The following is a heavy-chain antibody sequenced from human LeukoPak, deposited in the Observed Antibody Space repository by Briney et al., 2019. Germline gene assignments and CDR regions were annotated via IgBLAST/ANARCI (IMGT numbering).Heavy chain of an antibody. J-gene: IGHJ4*02. CDR1: GFTFTGYY. D-gene: IGHD2-21*02. CDR2: INPHSGGT. Sequence: ASVKVPCKASGFTFTGYYIHWVRQAPGHGLEWMGYINPHSGGTNSPQKFQGRVTMTADTSISAAYMELSSLISDDTAMYYCVREGNELLSKNFDYWGQGTLVTVSS. V-gene: IGHV1-2*02. CDR3: VREGNELLSKNFDY.